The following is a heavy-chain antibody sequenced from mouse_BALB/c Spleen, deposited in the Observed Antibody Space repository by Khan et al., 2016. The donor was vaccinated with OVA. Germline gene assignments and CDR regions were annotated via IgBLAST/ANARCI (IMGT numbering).Heavy chain of an antibody. V-gene: IGHV9-3-1*01. CDR3: ARGIYDGYLYGMDY. CDR1: GYTFTNYG. J-gene: IGHJ4*01. Sequence: QIQLVQSGPELKKPGETVKISCKASGYTFTNYGVNWVKQAPGKGLKWMGWITTYTGEPTYADDFKGRFAFSLETSSSTAYLQINNLKNEDTATYFCARGIYDGYLYGMDYWGQGTSVTVSS. CDR2: ITTYTGEP. D-gene: IGHD2-3*01.